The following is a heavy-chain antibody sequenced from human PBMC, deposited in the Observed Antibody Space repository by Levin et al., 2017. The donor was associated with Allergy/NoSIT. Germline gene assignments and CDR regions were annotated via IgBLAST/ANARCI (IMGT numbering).Heavy chain of an antibody. CDR1: GFSFSNAW. D-gene: IGHD3-3*01. J-gene: IGHJ4*02. CDR2: IKSKTDGGTT. V-gene: IGHV3-15*01. Sequence: GGSLRLSCAASGFSFSNAWMSWVRQAPGKGLEWVGRIKSKTDGGTTDYAAPVKGRFTISRDDSKNTLYLQMNSLKTEDTAVYYCTTAITISALDYWGQGTLVTVSS. CDR3: TTAITISALDY.